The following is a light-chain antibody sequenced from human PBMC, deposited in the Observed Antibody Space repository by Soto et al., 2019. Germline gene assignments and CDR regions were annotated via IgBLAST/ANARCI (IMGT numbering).Light chain of an antibody. CDR3: QQYSNWPPWT. Sequence: EIVMTQSPATLSVSPGERATLSCSASQSVSSNLAWYQQKPSQAPRLLIYGASTRATGIPARFSGSGSGTEFTLTISSLQSEDFAVYYCQQYSNWPPWTFGQGTKVDIK. J-gene: IGKJ1*01. CDR2: GAS. V-gene: IGKV3-15*01. CDR1: QSVSSN.